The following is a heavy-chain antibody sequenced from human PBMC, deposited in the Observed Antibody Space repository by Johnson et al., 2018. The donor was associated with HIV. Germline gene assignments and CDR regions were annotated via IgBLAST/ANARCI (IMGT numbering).Heavy chain of an antibody. V-gene: IGHV3-20*04. Sequence: EVQLVESGGGVVQPGRSLRLSCAASGFTFDDYAMSWVRQGPGKGLEWVSGINWNGGSTGYADSVKGRFTISRDNAKNSLYLQMNSLRAEDTAVYYCARAGEGSWELYDAFEIWGQGTMVIVSS. CDR3: ARAGEGSWELYDAFEI. D-gene: IGHD1-26*01. CDR1: GFTFDDYA. CDR2: INWNGGST. J-gene: IGHJ3*02.